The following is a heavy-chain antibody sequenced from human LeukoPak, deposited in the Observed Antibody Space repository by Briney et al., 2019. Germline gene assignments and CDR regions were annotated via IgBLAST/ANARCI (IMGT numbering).Heavy chain of an antibody. CDR3: ARAHNDFWSGHYMDV. Sequence: GGSLRLSCAASGFTVSSNYMSWVRQAPGKGLEWVSVIYSGGSTYYADSVKGRFTISRDNSKNTLYLQMNSLRAEDTAVYYCARAHNDFWSGHYMDVWGKGTTVTASS. D-gene: IGHD3-3*01. CDR2: IYSGGST. J-gene: IGHJ6*03. V-gene: IGHV3-66*02. CDR1: GFTVSSNY.